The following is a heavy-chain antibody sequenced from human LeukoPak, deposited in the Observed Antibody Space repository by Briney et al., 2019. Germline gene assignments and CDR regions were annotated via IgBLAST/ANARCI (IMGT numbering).Heavy chain of an antibody. CDR1: GFSFSTSS. CDR3: ARDPYSGKYGAFDI. D-gene: IGHD1-26*01. Sequence: SGGSLRLSCVASGFSFSTSSMTWVRQSPGKGLEWLANIKEDGSGKVYVDSVKGRFTISRDNAKNSLYLQMNTLRVDDSAVYYCARDPYSGKYGAFDIWGQGTMVTISS. CDR2: IKEDGSGK. J-gene: IGHJ3*02. V-gene: IGHV3-7*01.